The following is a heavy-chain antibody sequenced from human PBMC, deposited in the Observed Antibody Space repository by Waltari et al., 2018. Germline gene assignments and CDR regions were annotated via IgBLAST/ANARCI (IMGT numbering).Heavy chain of an antibody. Sequence: LVESGGGVDQPGRCWRLSCDGSGFTFSTYGMNWVRRAPGKGLGWLALMSYDGRNQVYLDSVKGRFTISRDNSKNTLYLQMTSLTSDDTAVYFCARDRDFGASGPYPFAFWGQGTLVTVSS. CDR3: ARDRDFGASGPYPFAF. CDR1: GFTFSTYG. D-gene: IGHD3-9*01. CDR2: MSYDGRNQ. V-gene: IGHV3-30*03. J-gene: IGHJ4*02.